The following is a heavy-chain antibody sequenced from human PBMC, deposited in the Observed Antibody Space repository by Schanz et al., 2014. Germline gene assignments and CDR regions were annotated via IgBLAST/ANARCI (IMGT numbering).Heavy chain of an antibody. CDR2: MNPNSGNT. J-gene: IGHJ6*02. V-gene: IGHV1-8*02. CDR3: AKVDRTRYYAMDV. Sequence: QVQLVQSGAEVKKPGVSVKVSCKASGYTFTSYYMHWVRQAPGQGLEWMGWMNPNSGNTGYAQKFQGRVTMTADKSTSTVYMEVSGLRSEDTAVYYCAKVDRTRYYAMDVWGQGTTVTVSS. D-gene: IGHD3-9*01. CDR1: GYTFTSYY.